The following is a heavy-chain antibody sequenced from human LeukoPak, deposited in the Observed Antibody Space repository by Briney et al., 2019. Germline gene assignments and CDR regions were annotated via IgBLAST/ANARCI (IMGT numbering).Heavy chain of an antibody. Sequence: GASVKVSCKASGYTFTSYYMHWVRQAPGQGLEWMGWISAYNGNTNYAQKLQGRVTMTTDTSTSTAYMELRSLRSDDTAVYYCARVGPRPTVTISLDYWGQGTLVTVSS. CDR3: ARVGPRPTVTISLDY. J-gene: IGHJ4*02. D-gene: IGHD4-17*01. CDR1: GYTFTSYY. V-gene: IGHV1-18*04. CDR2: ISAYNGNT.